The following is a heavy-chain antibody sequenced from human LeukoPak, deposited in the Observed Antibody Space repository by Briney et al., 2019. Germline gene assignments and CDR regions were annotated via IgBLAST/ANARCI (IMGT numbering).Heavy chain of an antibody. CDR2: IYYSGST. Sequence: PSETLSLTCTVSGGSISSYYWSWIRQPPGKGLEWIGYIYYSGSTNYNPSLKSRVTISVDTSKNQFSLKLSSVTAADTAVYYCARGLGIAARPFDYWGQGTLVTVSS. CDR1: GGSISSYY. D-gene: IGHD6-6*01. V-gene: IGHV4-59*01. CDR3: ARGLGIAARPFDY. J-gene: IGHJ4*02.